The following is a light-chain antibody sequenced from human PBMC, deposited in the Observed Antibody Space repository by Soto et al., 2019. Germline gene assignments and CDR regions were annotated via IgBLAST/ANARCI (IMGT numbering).Light chain of an antibody. V-gene: IGKV3-11*01. CDR3: QQRSNWPWT. Sequence: EIVLTQSPAALSLSPGERATLSCRASQSVTSYLTWYQQKPGQAPRLLIYDASKKPTGIPARFSGSGSGTDFTLTISSLESEDFAVYYCQQRSNWPWTFGPGTKVE. J-gene: IGKJ1*01. CDR2: DAS. CDR1: QSVTSY.